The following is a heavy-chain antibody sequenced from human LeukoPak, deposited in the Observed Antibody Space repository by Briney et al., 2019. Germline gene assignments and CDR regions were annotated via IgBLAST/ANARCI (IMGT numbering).Heavy chain of an antibody. CDR2: ISAYNGNT. CDR1: GYTFTSYG. J-gene: IGHJ2*01. Sequence: GASVKVSCKASGYTFTSYGISWVRQAPGQGLERMGWISAYNGNTNYAQKLQGRVTMTTDTSTSIAHMELRSLRSDDTAVYYCARITMVRGVIFDWYFDLWGRGTLVTVSS. D-gene: IGHD3-10*01. V-gene: IGHV1-18*01. CDR3: ARITMVRGVIFDWYFDL.